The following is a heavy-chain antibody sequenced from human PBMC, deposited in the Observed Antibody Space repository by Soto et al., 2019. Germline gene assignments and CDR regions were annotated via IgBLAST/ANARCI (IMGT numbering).Heavy chain of an antibody. CDR1: GFTFSSYS. D-gene: IGHD6-19*01. CDR2: ISSSSSTI. J-gene: IGHJ6*02. V-gene: IGHV3-48*02. CDR3: ARQWLVRSYYYYYGMDV. Sequence: GGSLRLSCAASGFTFSSYSMNWVRQAPGKGLEWVSYISSSSSTIYYADSVKGRFTISRDNAKNSLYLQMNSLRDEDTAVYYCARQWLVRSYYYYYGMDVWGQGTTVTVSS.